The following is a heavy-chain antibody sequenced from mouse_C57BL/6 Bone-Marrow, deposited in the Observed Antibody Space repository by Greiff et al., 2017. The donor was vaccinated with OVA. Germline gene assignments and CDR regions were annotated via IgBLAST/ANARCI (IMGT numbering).Heavy chain of an antibody. V-gene: IGHV1-19*01. CDR3: ARGGSYYGNFDY. CDR1: GYTFTDYY. J-gene: IGHJ2*01. Sequence: VQLQQSGPVLVKPGASVKMSCKASGYTFTDYYMNWVKQSHGKSLEWIGVINPYNGGTSYNQKFKGKATLTVDKSSSTAYMELNSLTSEDSAVYYCARGGSYYGNFDYWGQGTTLTVSS. D-gene: IGHD2-10*01. CDR2: INPYNGGT.